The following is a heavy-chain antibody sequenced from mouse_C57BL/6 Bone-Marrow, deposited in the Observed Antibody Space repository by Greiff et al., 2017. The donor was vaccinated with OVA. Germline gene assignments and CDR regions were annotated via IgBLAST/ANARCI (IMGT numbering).Heavy chain of an antibody. Sequence: VQLQESGPGLVAPSQSLSITCTVSGFSLTSYGVHWVRQPPGKGLEWLVVIWSDGSTTYNSALNSRLSISKDNYKSKVFLKMNSLQTDDTAMYYCARETDYYGSGAMDYWGQGTSVTVSS. CDR1: GFSLTSYG. J-gene: IGHJ4*01. D-gene: IGHD1-1*01. CDR3: ARETDYYGSGAMDY. V-gene: IGHV2-6*03. CDR2: IWSDGST.